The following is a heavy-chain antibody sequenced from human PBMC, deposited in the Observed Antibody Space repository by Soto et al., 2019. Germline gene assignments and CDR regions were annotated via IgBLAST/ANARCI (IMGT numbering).Heavy chain of an antibody. CDR3: ARRRGFPYYYGMDV. CDR2: IYHSGST. Sequence: PSETLSLTCAVSGGSISSGGYSWSWIRQPPGKGLEWIGYIYHSGSTYYNPSLKSRVTISVDRSKNQFSLKLSSVTAADTAVYYCARRRGFPYYYGMDVWGQGTTVPVSS. V-gene: IGHV4-30-2*01. CDR1: GGSISSGGYS. J-gene: IGHJ6*02. D-gene: IGHD5-12*01.